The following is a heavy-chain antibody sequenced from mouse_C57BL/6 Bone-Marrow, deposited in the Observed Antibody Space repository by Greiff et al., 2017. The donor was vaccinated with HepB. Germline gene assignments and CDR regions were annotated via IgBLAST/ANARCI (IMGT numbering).Heavy chain of an antibody. CDR3: AREDGNFPLFAY. V-gene: IGHV1-69*01. Sequence: VQLQQPGAELVMPGASVKLSCKASGYTFTSYWMHWVKQRPGQGLEWIGEIDPSDSYTNYNQKFKGKSKLTVDKSSSTAYMQLSSLTSEDSAVYYRAREDGNFPLFAYWGQGTLVTVSA. CDR1: GYTFTSYW. J-gene: IGHJ3*01. CDR2: IDPSDSYT. D-gene: IGHD2-1*01.